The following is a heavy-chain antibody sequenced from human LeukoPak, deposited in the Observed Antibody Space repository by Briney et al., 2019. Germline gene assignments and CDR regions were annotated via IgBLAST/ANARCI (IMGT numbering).Heavy chain of an antibody. CDR3: ARGKMAPLFEYFQH. Sequence: SETLSLTCTVSGGSISSGSYYWSWIRQPAGKGLEWIGRIYTSGSTNYNPSLKSRVTISVDTSKNQFPLKLSSVTAADTAVYYCARGKMAPLFEYFQHWGQGALVTVSS. CDR1: GGSISSGSYY. D-gene: IGHD5-24*01. J-gene: IGHJ1*01. V-gene: IGHV4-61*02. CDR2: IYTSGST.